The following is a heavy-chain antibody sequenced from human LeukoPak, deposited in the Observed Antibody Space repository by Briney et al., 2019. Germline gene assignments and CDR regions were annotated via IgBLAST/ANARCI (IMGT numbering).Heavy chain of an antibody. CDR2: IYYSGST. V-gene: IGHV4-59*01. D-gene: IGHD3-16*01. J-gene: IGHJ6*03. Sequence: SETLSLTCTVSGGSISGYYWSWIRQPPGKGLEWIGFIYYSGSTNYNPSFKSRLTISVDTSKNQFSLKLSSVTAADTAVYYCARDRMITFGGDPDYMDVWGKGTTVTVSS. CDR1: GGSISGYY. CDR3: ARDRMITFGGDPDYMDV.